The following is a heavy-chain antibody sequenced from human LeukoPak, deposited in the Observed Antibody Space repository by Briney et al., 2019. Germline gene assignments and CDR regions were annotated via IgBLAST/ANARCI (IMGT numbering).Heavy chain of an antibody. Sequence: SVKVSCKASGGNFSSYAISWVRQAPGQGLEWMGGIIPIFGTANYAQKFQGRVTITADESTSTAYMELSSLRSEDTAVYYCARDLVVVMLGGFGGYFDYWGQGTLVTVSS. CDR3: ARDLVVVMLGGFGGYFDY. CDR2: IIPIFGTA. V-gene: IGHV1-69*13. J-gene: IGHJ4*02. CDR1: GGNFSSYA. D-gene: IGHD3-22*01.